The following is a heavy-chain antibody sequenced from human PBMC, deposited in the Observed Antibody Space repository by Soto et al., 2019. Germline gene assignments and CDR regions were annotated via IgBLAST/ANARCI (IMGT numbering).Heavy chain of an antibody. CDR2: INTSNGDT. CDR1: GYIFSSFG. J-gene: IGHJ4*02. V-gene: IGHV1-18*01. Sequence: HVQLVQSGDEVKKPGASVRVSCRASGYIFSSFGITWVRQVPGQGLEWLGWINTSNGDTNSAQKFQGRVTMTTDTSTSTAYMEMRSLISEDTAVYYCARGYCSSASCPLDFWGQGTLVTVSS. CDR3: ARGYCSSASCPLDF. D-gene: IGHD2-2*01.